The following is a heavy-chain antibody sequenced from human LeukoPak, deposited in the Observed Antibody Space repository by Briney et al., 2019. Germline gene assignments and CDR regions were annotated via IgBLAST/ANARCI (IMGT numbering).Heavy chain of an antibody. J-gene: IGHJ4*02. D-gene: IGHD4-17*01. CDR2: ISGSGGST. Sequence: GGSLRLSCAASGFTFSSYAMSWVRQAPGKGLEWVSAISGSGGSTYYADSVKGRFTISRDNAKNSLYLQMNSLRAEDTAVYYCARVSLYGDYFDYWGQGTLVTVSS. CDR3: ARVSLYGDYFDY. V-gene: IGHV3-23*01. CDR1: GFTFSSYA.